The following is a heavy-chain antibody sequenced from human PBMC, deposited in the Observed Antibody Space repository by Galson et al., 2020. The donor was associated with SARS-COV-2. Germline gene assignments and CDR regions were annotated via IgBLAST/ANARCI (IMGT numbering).Heavy chain of an antibody. V-gene: IGHV1-24*01. Sequence: ASVKVSCKASGYSLTLLSMNWVRQAPGRGPEWMGGFHPENGKTIYAETLQGRITMTEDSTADTTYMELSSLTSDDTAVYYCVTSVWTTVTTRNEYWGQGTLVTVSS. J-gene: IGHJ4*02. CDR3: VTSVWTTVTTRNEY. CDR1: GYSLTLLS. D-gene: IGHD4-17*01. CDR2: FHPENGKT.